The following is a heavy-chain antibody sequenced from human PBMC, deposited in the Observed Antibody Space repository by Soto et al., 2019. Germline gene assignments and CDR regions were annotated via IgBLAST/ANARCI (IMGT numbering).Heavy chain of an antibody. CDR2: IWYDGSNK. CDR1: GFTFSSYG. CDR3: ARGGVLLWFGDPG. D-gene: IGHD3-10*01. J-gene: IGHJ4*02. V-gene: IGHV3-33*01. Sequence: QVQLVESGGGVVQPGRSLRLSCAASGFTFSSYGMHWVRQAPGKGLEWVAVIWYDGSNKYYADSVKGRFTISRDNSKNTLYLQMNSLRAEDTAVYYCARGGVLLWFGDPGWGQGTLVTVSS.